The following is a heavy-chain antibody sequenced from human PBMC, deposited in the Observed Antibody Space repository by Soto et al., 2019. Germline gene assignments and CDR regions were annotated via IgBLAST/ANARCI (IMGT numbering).Heavy chain of an antibody. Sequence: EVQLVESGGGLVKPGGSLRLSCAASGFTFSSYSMNWVRQAPGKGLEWVSSISSSSSYIYYADSVKGRFTISRDNAKNSLYLQMNSLRAEDTAVYYCARDSQRWLQCEPYSFDYWGQGTLVTVSS. CDR1: GFTFSSYS. J-gene: IGHJ4*02. CDR3: ARDSQRWLQCEPYSFDY. V-gene: IGHV3-21*01. CDR2: ISSSSSYI. D-gene: IGHD5-12*01.